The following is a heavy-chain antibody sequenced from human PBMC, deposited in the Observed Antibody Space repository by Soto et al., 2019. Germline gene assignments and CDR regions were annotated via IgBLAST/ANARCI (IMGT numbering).Heavy chain of an antibody. V-gene: IGHV4-39*01. CDR1: GVSITNTSYY. Sequence: QLQLQESGPGLVKPSETLSLTCTVSGVSITNTSYYWGWIRQPPGKGLEWIGTIYFSGSTFYNPSLKSRLTISVDTSKNQFSLRLSSETAADTAVYYCARHGSYWGQGTLVAVSS. J-gene: IGHJ4*02. CDR2: IYFSGST. CDR3: ARHGSY.